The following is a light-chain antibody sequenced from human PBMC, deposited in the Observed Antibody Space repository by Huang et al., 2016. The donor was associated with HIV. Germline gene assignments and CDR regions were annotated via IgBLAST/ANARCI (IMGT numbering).Light chain of an antibody. CDR1: QSVGNN. CDR2: GAS. J-gene: IGKJ1*01. CDR3: QQYKNGPPWT. V-gene: IGKV3-15*01. Sequence: ETVMTQSPATLSVSLGEGATLSCRASQSVGNNLAWYQQRPGQAPRLLIYGASTSATSIAVRFSGSGSGTEFTLTISSLQSEDSAVYYCQQYKNGPPWTFGQGTKVE.